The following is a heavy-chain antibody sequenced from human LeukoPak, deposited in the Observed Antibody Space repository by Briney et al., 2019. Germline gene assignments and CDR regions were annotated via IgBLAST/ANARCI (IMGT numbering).Heavy chain of an antibody. D-gene: IGHD4-17*01. CDR2: INWNGGST. V-gene: IGHV3-20*04. CDR1: GSTFSDYY. Sequence: PGGSLRLSCAASGSTFSDYYMSWIRQAPGKGLEWVSGINWNGGSTGYADSVKGRSTISRDNAKNSLYLQMNSLRAEDTALYYCARDRGARYGDYPHDYWGQGTLVTVSS. J-gene: IGHJ4*02. CDR3: ARDRGARYGDYPHDY.